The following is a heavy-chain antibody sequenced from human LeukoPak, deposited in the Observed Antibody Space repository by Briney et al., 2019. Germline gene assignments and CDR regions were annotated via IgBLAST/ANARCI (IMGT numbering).Heavy chain of an antibody. CDR1: GGSISSYF. J-gene: IGHJ4*02. Sequence: SETLSLTCTVSGGSISSYFWNWIRQPPGQRLQWIGYMSNTGITKYNPALKSRVTISADTSKNQFSLILNSVTTADTAVYYCAKASVSTAVLFDSWGQGTPVAVSS. D-gene: IGHD5/OR15-5a*01. CDR3: AKASVSTAVLFDS. V-gene: IGHV4-59*01. CDR2: MSNTGIT.